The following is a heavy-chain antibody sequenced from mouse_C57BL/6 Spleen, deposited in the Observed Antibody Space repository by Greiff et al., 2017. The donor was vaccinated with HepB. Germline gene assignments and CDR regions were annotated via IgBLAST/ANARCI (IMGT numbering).Heavy chain of an antibody. CDR3: TRDGYDVDY. V-gene: IGHV14-4*01. J-gene: IGHJ2*01. CDR1: GFNIKDDY. CDR2: IDPENGDT. D-gene: IGHD2-2*01. Sequence: EVKLMESGAELVRPGASVKLSCTASGFNIKDDYMHWVKQRPEQGLEWIGWIDPENGDTEYASKFQGKATITADTSSNTAYLQLSSLTSEDTAVYYCTRDGYDVDYWGQGTTLTVSS.